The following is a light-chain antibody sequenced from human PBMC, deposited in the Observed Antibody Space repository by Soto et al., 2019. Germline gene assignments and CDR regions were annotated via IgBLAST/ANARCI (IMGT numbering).Light chain of an antibody. CDR2: GAS. Sequence: EIVLTQSPGTLSLSPGERATLSCRASQSVNNNYLAWYQQKPGQAPRLLIYGASSRATGIPDRFSGSGSGTDFTLTISRLEPEDFEVYYCQQYGSSQYTFGKGTKLEIK. J-gene: IGKJ2*01. CDR3: QQYGSSQYT. V-gene: IGKV3-20*01. CDR1: QSVNNNY.